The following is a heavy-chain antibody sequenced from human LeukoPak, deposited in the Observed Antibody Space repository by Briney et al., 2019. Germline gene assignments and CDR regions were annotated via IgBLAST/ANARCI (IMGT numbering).Heavy chain of an antibody. Sequence: SETLSLTCNVSGGSINSNNHYWGWIRQPPGKGLEWLGSINYSGTIFYGPSLNSRVTISVDTSGNQFSLKLSSVTAADTAVYYCARGLRLYSGYDFLRYWGQGTLVTVSS. J-gene: IGHJ4*02. CDR1: GGSINSNNHY. V-gene: IGHV4-39*01. D-gene: IGHD5-12*01. CDR2: INYSGTI. CDR3: ARGLRLYSGYDFLRY.